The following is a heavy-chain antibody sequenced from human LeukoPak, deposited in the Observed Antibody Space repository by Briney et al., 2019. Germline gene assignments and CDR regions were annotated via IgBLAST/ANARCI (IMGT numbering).Heavy chain of an antibody. V-gene: IGHV1-18*01. CDR2: ISAYNGNT. CDR1: GYTFTSYG. Sequence: ASVEVSCKASGYTFTSYGISWVRQAPGQGLEWMGWISAYNGNTNYAQKLQGRVTMTTDTSTSTAYMELRSLRSDDTAVYYCARELDYGDYTVYFDYWGQGTLVTVSS. D-gene: IGHD4-17*01. CDR3: ARELDYGDYTVYFDY. J-gene: IGHJ4*02.